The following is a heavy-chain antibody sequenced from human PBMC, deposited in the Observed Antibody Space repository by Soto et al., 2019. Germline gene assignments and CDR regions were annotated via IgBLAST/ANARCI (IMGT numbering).Heavy chain of an antibody. V-gene: IGHV3-9*01. D-gene: IGHD3-10*01. J-gene: IGHJ4*02. Sequence: VQLVESGGGLVQPGGSLRLSCAASGFVFRRYVMHWVRQVPGKGLEFVSTIASTGDSVGYADSVRGRFTTSRDNAKDSRYLQMNSLRPEDSALYFCVKDAPNGSIDYWGRGTLVIVSS. CDR3: VKDAPNGSIDY. CDR1: GFVFRRYV. CDR2: IASTGDSV.